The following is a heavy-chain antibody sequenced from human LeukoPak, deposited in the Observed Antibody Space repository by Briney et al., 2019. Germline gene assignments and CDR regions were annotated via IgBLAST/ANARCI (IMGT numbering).Heavy chain of an antibody. J-gene: IGHJ4*02. V-gene: IGHV3-30-3*01. CDR2: IAYDGTNK. CDR3: VRDRCSSCYYFDC. CDR1: GFTFKIYP. D-gene: IGHD6-13*01. Sequence: SGGSLTLFCAASGFTFKIYPMHCARHAPGEGLVCVAFIAYDGTNKNYTDSVKGRFTVSREASKNTLYLQMNSRRAEDTAMYYYVRDRCSSCYYFDCWGQGTLVTVSS.